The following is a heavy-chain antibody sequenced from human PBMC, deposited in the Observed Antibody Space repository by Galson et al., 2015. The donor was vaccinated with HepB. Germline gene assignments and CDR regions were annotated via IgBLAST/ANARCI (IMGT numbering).Heavy chain of an antibody. D-gene: IGHD1-26*01. CDR3: ARDWELQYYFDY. CDR1: GFTFSSYG. Sequence: SLRLSCAASGFTFSSYGMHWVRQASGKGLEWVAVIWYDGSNKYYADSVKGRFTISRDNSKNTLYLQMNSLRAEDTAVYYCARDWELQYYFDYWGQGTLVTVSS. J-gene: IGHJ4*02. CDR2: IWYDGSNK. V-gene: IGHV3-33*01.